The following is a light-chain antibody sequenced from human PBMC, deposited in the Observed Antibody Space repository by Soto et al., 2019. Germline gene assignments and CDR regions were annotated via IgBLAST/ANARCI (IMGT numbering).Light chain of an antibody. CDR2: AES. CDR3: QKYNTAPWT. V-gene: IGKV1-27*01. Sequence: DIQMTQSPSSLSASVGDRVTITCRASQGISNYLAWYQQKPGKVPKLLIYAESTLQSGVPSRFSGSGSGTDFTLTISSLQPEDGATDYCQKYNTAPWTFGPGTKGEIK. CDR1: QGISNY. J-gene: IGKJ1*01.